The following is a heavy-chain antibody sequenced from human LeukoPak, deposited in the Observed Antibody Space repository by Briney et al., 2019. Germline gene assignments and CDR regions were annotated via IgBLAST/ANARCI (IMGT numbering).Heavy chain of an antibody. J-gene: IGHJ6*04. Sequence: GGSLRLSCAASGFTFSSYEMNWVRRAPGGGRGWVSYISSSGSTIYYADSVKGRFTISRDNAKNSLYLQMNSLRAEDTAVYYCAELGITMIGGVWGKGTTVTISS. CDR2: ISSSGSTI. CDR3: AELGITMIGGV. CDR1: GFTFSSYE. D-gene: IGHD3-10*02. V-gene: IGHV3-48*03.